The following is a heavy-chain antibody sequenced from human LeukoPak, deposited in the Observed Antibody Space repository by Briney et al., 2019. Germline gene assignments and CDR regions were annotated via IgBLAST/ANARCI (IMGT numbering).Heavy chain of an antibody. D-gene: IGHD3-10*01. Sequence: SETLSLTCTVSGGSISSYYRSWIRQPAGKGLEWIGRIYTSGSTNYNPSLKSRVTMSVDTSKNQFSLKLSSVTAADTAVYYCARDHREDLWFGRGWFDPWGQGTLVTVSS. CDR3: ARDHREDLWFGRGWFDP. J-gene: IGHJ5*02. V-gene: IGHV4-4*07. CDR2: IYTSGST. CDR1: GGSISSYY.